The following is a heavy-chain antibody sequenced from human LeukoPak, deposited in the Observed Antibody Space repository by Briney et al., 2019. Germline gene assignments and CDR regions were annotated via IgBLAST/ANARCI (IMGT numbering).Heavy chain of an antibody. D-gene: IGHD5-24*01. J-gene: IGHJ3*02. Sequence: ASVKVSCKASGYTSTGYYMHWVRQAPGQGLEWMGWINPNSGGTNYAQKFQGRVTMTTDTSTTTAYMDLRSLTSDGTAVYYCAREMATIPYAFDIWGQGTMVTVSS. CDR2: INPNSGGT. V-gene: IGHV1-2*02. CDR3: AREMATIPYAFDI. CDR1: GYTSTGYY.